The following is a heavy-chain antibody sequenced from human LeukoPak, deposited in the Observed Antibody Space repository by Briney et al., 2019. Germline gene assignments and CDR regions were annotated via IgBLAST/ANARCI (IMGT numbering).Heavy chain of an antibody. V-gene: IGHV1-2*06. CDR2: INPNSGGT. D-gene: IGHD2-15*01. CDR1: GYTFTGYY. Sequence: GASVKVSCKASGYTFTGYYMHWVRQAPGQGLERMGRINPNSGGTNYAQKFQGRVTMTRDTSISTANMELSRLTSDDTAVYYCARGDGEAAPPGGYWGQGTLVTVSS. CDR3: ARGDGEAAPPGGY. J-gene: IGHJ4*02.